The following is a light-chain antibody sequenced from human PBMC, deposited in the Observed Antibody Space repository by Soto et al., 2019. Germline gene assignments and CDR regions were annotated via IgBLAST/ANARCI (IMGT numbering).Light chain of an antibody. CDR1: QGISSY. V-gene: IGKV1-39*01. CDR2: SVS. CDR3: QQGYSSAIT. Sequence: IQLTQSPSSLSASVGDRVTITCRASQGISSYLAWYQQKPGKAPKFLIYSVSSLQSGVPSRFSGSGSGTDFTLTINGLQPEDFATYYCQQGYSSAITFGQGTRLEI. J-gene: IGKJ5*01.